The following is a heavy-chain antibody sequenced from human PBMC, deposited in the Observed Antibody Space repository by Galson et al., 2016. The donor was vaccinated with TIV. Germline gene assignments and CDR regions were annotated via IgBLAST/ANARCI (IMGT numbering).Heavy chain of an antibody. CDR3: ATVASFPGLSLDT. J-gene: IGHJ5*02. Sequence: SVKVSCKVSGNSLNELVIHWVRQAPGKGLEWMGGFDPEVAKTDYAQKLQDRVTMAADTSTKTAYMELGSLRFEDTAGYYCATVASFPGLSLDTWGQGTLVAVSS. D-gene: IGHD2/OR15-2a*01. CDR2: FDPEVAKT. V-gene: IGHV1-24*01. CDR1: GNSLNELV.